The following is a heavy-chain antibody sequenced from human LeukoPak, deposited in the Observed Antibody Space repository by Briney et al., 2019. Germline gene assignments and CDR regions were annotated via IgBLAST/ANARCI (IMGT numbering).Heavy chain of an antibody. CDR1: RFIFSNYY. Sequence: GGSLRLSCAASRFIFSNYYTSWIRQTPGKGMARIANIGADGSSEYYADSAKGRFTISRDNARNSLFLQMNSLRVEDTAVYFCARAGTYGGYKVFDNWGQGILVTVSS. CDR2: IGADGSSE. V-gene: IGHV3-11*01. J-gene: IGHJ5*02. CDR3: ARAGTYGGYKVFDN. D-gene: IGHD5-12*01.